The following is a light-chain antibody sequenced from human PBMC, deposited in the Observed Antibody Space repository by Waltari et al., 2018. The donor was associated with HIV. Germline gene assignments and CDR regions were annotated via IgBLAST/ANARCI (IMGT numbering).Light chain of an antibody. CDR2: EVS. Sequence: QSALTQPASVSGSRGQSITISCTGTSSDAGKYNLVSWYQQHPGKAPKLIIYEVSNRPSGVSNRFSGSKSGNTASLTISGLQAEDEADYYCTSYTSTTSVIFGGGTRLTV. CDR3: TSYTSTTSVI. V-gene: IGLV2-14*02. CDR1: SSDAGKYNL. J-gene: IGLJ2*01.